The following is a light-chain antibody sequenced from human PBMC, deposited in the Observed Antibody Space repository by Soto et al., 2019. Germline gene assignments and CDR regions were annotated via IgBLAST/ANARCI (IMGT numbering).Light chain of an antibody. J-gene: IGLJ7*01. CDR1: SSNIGSNT. Sequence: QSVLTQPPSASGTPGQSVTISCSGSSSNIGSNTVNWYQQFPGTAPKLLIYRDNQRPSWVPDRFSGSKSGTSASLAITGLQSEDEADYYCVAWDDILNGPGFGGGTQLTVL. V-gene: IGLV1-44*01. CDR2: RDN. CDR3: VAWDDILNGPG.